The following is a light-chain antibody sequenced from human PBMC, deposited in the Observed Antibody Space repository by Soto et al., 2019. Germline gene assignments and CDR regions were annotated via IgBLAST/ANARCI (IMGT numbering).Light chain of an antibody. Sequence: AIQLTQSPSSLSASVGDRITITCRASPGFSNALAWYQQKPGKAPKLLIYDASSLESGVPSRFSGSESGTDFTLIISSLQTDDFGTYYCPQFHSYPLTFGGGTKVAIK. V-gene: IGKV1-13*02. CDR1: PGFSNA. J-gene: IGKJ4*01. CDR3: PQFHSYPLT. CDR2: DAS.